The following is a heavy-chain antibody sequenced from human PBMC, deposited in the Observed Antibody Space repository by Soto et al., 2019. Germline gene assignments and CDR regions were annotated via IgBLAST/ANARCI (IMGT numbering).Heavy chain of an antibody. CDR3: ARMRVGY. J-gene: IGHJ4*02. Sequence: EVQLVESGGGLVQPGGSLRLSCAASGFTFSSYNMNWVRQAPGKGLEWVSYISSGSGIISYADSVKGRFTISRDNAKNSLYLQMNRLRDEDTAVYYCARMRVGYWGQGSLVTVSS. CDR2: ISSGSGII. CDR1: GFTFSSYN. V-gene: IGHV3-48*02.